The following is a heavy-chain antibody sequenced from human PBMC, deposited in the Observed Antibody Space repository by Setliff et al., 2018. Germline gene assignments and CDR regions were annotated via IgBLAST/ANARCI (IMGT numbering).Heavy chain of an antibody. CDR3: AREGVDIRSSTDYRYYMDV. CDR1: GYTFTGYY. CDR2: IDPSGDYT. J-gene: IGHJ6*03. V-gene: IGHV1-46*01. D-gene: IGHD5-12*01. Sequence: ASVKVSCKASGYTFTGYYMHWVRQAPGQGLEWMGIIDPSGDYTNYAQKFQGRVTMTRDTSTTTVYMELSSLRSEDTAVYYSAREGVDIRSSTDYRYYMDVWGKGTTVTVSS.